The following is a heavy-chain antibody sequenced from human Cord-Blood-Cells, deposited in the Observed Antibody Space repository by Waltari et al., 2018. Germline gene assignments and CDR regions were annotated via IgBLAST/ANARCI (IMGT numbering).Heavy chain of an antibody. CDR3: ATPRRSGSYDY. CDR1: GYTLTELS. J-gene: IGHJ4*02. D-gene: IGHD1-26*01. CDR2: FDPEDGET. V-gene: IGHV1-24*01. Sequence: QVQLVQSGAAVKKPGASAKPSCQVSGYTLTELSMHRARHAPGKGLEWMGGFDPEDGETIYAQKFQGRVTMTEDTSTDTAYMELSSLRSEDTAGYYCATPRRSGSYDYWGQGTLVTVSS.